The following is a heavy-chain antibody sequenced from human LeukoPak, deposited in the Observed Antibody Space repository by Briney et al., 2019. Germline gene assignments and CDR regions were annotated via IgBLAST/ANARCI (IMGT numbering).Heavy chain of an antibody. CDR3: AKERRAHGDYISAFDI. V-gene: IGHV3-48*03. CDR2: ISSSGSNT. Sequence: GGSLRLSCAASGFSFSSYEMNWVRQAPGKGREWVSYISSSGSNTYYADSVKGRFTISRDNSKNTLYLQMNSLRAEDTAVYYCAKERRAHGDYISAFDIWGQGTMVTVSS. J-gene: IGHJ3*02. D-gene: IGHD4-17*01. CDR1: GFSFSSYE.